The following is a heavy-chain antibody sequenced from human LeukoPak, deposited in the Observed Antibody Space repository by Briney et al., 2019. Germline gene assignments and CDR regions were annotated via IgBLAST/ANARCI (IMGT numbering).Heavy chain of an antibody. CDR1: GYTFTSYG. CDR2: ISAYNGNT. CDR3: ARVYYYDSSGLPRVDAFDI. J-gene: IGHJ3*02. D-gene: IGHD3-22*01. Sequence: ASVKVSCKASGYTFTSYGISWVRQAPGQGLEWMGWISAYNGNTNYAQKLQGRVTMTTDTSTSTAYMELRSPRSDDTAVYYCARVYYYDSSGLPRVDAFDIWGQGTMVTVSS. V-gene: IGHV1-18*01.